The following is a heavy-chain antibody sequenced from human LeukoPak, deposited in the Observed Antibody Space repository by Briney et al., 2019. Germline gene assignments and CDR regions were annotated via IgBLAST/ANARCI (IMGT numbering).Heavy chain of an antibody. CDR2: INPNSGGT. Sequence: GASVKVSCKTSGYSFNKFGVTWVRQAPGQGLEWMGWINPNSGGTNYAQKFQGRVTMTRDTSISTAYMELSRLRSDDTAVYYCARDLPNGSGSYYNVGIDYWGQGTLVTASS. V-gene: IGHV1-2*02. CDR1: GYSFNKFG. J-gene: IGHJ4*02. CDR3: ARDLPNGSGSYYNVGIDY. D-gene: IGHD3-10*01.